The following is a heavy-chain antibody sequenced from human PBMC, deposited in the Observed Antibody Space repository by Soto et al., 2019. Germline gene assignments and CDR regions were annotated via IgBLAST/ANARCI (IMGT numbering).Heavy chain of an antibody. Sequence: QVQLVESGGGVVQPGRSLRLSCAASGFTFSSYAMHWVRQAPGKGLEWVAVISYDGSNKYYADSVKGRFTISRDNSKNTLYLQMNSMRAEDTAVYYCARSPDYYDSSGYYYCDYWGQGTLVTVSS. CDR2: ISYDGSNK. CDR1: GFTFSSYA. D-gene: IGHD3-22*01. CDR3: ARSPDYYDSSGYYYCDY. V-gene: IGHV3-30-3*01. J-gene: IGHJ4*02.